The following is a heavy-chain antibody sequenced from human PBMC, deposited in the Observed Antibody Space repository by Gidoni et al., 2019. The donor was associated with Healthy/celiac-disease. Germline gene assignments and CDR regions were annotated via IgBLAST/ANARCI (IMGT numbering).Heavy chain of an antibody. CDR3: ARERGTNYYYGMDV. D-gene: IGHD3-16*01. CDR2: IRYDGSNK. J-gene: IGHJ6*02. V-gene: IGHV3-33*01. Sequence: QVQLVESGGGVVQPGGSLRLSCAASGFTFSSYGMHWVRQAPGKGLEWVAVIRYDGSNKYYADSVKGRFTISRDNSKNTLYLQMNSLRAEDTAVYYCARERGTNYYYGMDVWGQGTTVTVSS. CDR1: GFTFSSYG.